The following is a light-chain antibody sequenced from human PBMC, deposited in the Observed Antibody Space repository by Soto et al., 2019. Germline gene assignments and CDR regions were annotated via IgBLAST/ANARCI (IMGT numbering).Light chain of an antibody. CDR2: KAS. CDR1: QSISSW. V-gene: IGKV1-5*03. CDR3: QHGT. Sequence: IQMTQSPSTLSASVGDRVTITCRASQSISSWLAWYQQKPGKAPKLLIYKASSLESGVPSRFSGSGSGTEFTLTSSSLQPDDFATYYCQHGTFGQGTKVDIK. J-gene: IGKJ1*01.